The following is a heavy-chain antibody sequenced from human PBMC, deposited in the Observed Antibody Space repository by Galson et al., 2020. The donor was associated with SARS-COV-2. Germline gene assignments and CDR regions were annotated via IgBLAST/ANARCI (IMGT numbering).Heavy chain of an antibody. CDR1: GFTFTNYA. CDR2: ISVGGASA. Sequence: GGSLRLSCAASGFTFTNYAMSWVRQAPGKGLEWVSHISVGGASAYYAESVKGRFTISRDNSKNTLYLQMNPLRPEDTAVYYCAKSGYSSDWYEISSTNWYFALWGRGALVTVSS. V-gene: IGHV3-23*01. J-gene: IGHJ2*01. CDR3: AKSGYSSDWYEISSTNWYFAL. D-gene: IGHD6-19*01.